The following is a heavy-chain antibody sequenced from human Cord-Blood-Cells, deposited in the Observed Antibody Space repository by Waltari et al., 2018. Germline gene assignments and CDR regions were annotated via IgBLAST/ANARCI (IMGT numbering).Heavy chain of an antibody. Sequence: EVQLVESGGGLVKPGGSLRLSCAASGFTVSTSSINWVPHAPGKGLEWVSSISSSSSYIYYADSVKGRFTISRDNAKNSLYLQMNSLRAEDTAVYYCARPPSDRGSKYFQHWGQGTLVTVSS. D-gene: IGHD3-22*01. CDR1: GFTVSTSS. CDR2: ISSSSSYI. J-gene: IGHJ1*01. V-gene: IGHV3-21*01. CDR3: ARPPSDRGSKYFQH.